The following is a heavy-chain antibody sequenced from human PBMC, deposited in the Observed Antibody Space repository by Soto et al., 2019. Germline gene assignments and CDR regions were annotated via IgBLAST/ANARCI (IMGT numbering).Heavy chain of an antibody. J-gene: IGHJ1*01. CDR3: ASVQRSLLAC. V-gene: IGHV4-59*01. CDR2: IYYSGST. D-gene: IGHD5-18*01. CDR1: AGSMRRCY. Sequence: SETLRHTCSVSAGSMRRCYWSGSRQPLGKGLEWIGYIYYSGSTNYNPSLKSRVTISVDTSRNQFSLKLSSVTAADTAVYYCASVQRSLLACWGQGT.